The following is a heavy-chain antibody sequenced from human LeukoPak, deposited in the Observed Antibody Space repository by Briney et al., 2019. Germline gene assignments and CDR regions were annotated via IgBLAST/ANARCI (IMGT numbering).Heavy chain of an antibody. D-gene: IGHD6-6*01. V-gene: IGHV4-38-2*02. Sequence: SETLSLTCTVSGYSISSGYYWGWIRQPPGKGLEWIGSIYHSGSTYYNPSLKSRVTISVDTSKNQFSLKLSSVTAADTAVYYCARGGGGYSSSSGGFDYWGQGTLVTVSS. CDR1: GYSISSGYY. CDR2: IYHSGST. CDR3: ARGGGGYSSSSGGFDY. J-gene: IGHJ4*02.